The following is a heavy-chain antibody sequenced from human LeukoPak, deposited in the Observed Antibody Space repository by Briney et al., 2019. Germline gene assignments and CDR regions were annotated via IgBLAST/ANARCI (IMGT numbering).Heavy chain of an antibody. D-gene: IGHD6-13*01. J-gene: IGHJ4*02. V-gene: IGHV3-23*01. CDR1: GFTFSSYA. Sequence: PGGSLRLSCAASGFTFSSYAMSWVRQAPGKGLEWVSAISGSGGSTYYADSVKGRFTISRDNSKNTLYLQMNSLRAEDTAVYYCARGISSSWWAPFDYWGQGTLVTVSS. CDR3: ARGISSSWWAPFDY. CDR2: ISGSGGST.